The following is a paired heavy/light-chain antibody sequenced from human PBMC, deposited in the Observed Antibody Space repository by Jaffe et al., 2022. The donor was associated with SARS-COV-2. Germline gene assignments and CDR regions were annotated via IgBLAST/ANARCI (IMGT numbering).Light chain of an antibody. CDR3: VIWHNSAWV. V-gene: IGLV5-45*03. CDR2: YQSDSDR. J-gene: IGLJ3*02. Sequence: QAVLTQSSSLSASLGASASLTCTLRSGISVGTNRIYWYQQKPGSPPQFLLRYQSDSDRQQGSGVPSRFSGSKDASANAGILLISGLQSEDEADYYCVIWHNSAWVFGGGTKLTVL. CDR1: SGISVGTNR.
Heavy chain of an antibody. CDR2: IHTSTGKP. J-gene: IGHJ4*02. V-gene: IGHV7-4-1*02. D-gene: IGHD6-19*01. Sequence: QAQLVQSGSELKQPGASVRVFCRASGYTFSDHALNWVRQAPGQGFEWMGWIHTSTGKPTYVQGFTGRFVFSLDTSVSTAHLHISSLQADDTAVYYCARDNYRAGTMVAGTLDLWGQGTLVTVS. CDR1: GYTFSDHA. CDR3: ARDNYRAGTMVAGTLDL.